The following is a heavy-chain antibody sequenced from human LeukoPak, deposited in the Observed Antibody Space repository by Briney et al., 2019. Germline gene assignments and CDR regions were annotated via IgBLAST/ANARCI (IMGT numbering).Heavy chain of an antibody. CDR3: AREVIEDWFDP. CDR1: GGSIRSYY. CDR2: IYYSGST. V-gene: IGHV4-59*06. J-gene: IGHJ5*02. D-gene: IGHD2/OR15-2a*01. Sequence: PSETLSLTCTVSGGSIRSYYWSWIRQPPGKGLEWIGYIYYSGSTYYNPSLKSRVTMSVDTSKNQFSLKLSSVTAADTAVYYCAREVIEDWFDPWGQGTLVTVSS.